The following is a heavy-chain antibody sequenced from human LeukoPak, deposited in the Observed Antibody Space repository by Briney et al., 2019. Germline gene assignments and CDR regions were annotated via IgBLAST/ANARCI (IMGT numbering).Heavy chain of an antibody. CDR2: IIPIFGTA. CDR1: GGTFSSYA. J-gene: IGHJ6*03. V-gene: IGHV1-69*05. Sequence: GSSVKVSCKASGGTFSSYAISWVRQAPGQGLEWMGGIIPIFGTANYAQKFQGRVTITTDESTSTAYMELSSLRSEDTAVYYCASPRLFRPYYYYYMDVWGKGTTVTGSS. CDR3: ASPRLFRPYYYYYMDV.